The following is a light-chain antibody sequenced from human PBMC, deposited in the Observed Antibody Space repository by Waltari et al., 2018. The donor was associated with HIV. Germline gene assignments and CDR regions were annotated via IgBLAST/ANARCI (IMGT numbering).Light chain of an antibody. CDR3: QQTYTNPTWT. CDR2: GAS. Sequence: DILMTQSPSSLSASVGARVTITCRASQTISNYLNWYQQKSGKAPNLLIYGASNLQSGVPSRFSGSGSGTDFTLTISSLQPEDFATYYCQQTYTNPTWTFGQGTKVEIK. CDR1: QTISNY. J-gene: IGKJ1*01. V-gene: IGKV1-39*01.